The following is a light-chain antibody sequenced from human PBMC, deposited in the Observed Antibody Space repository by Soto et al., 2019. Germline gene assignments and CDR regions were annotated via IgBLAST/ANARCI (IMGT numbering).Light chain of an antibody. V-gene: IGLV2-23*01. CDR2: EGT. J-gene: IGLJ3*02. CDR1: SSDIGSYNL. CDR3: CSHVGRSTLL. Sequence: QSALTQPAPVSGSPGQSITISCTGSSSDIGSYNLVSWYQQHPGKAPKLVIYEGTKRPSGVSSRFSGSKPGNTASLTISGLQPEDEADYYCCSHVGRSTLLFGGGTKVTVL.